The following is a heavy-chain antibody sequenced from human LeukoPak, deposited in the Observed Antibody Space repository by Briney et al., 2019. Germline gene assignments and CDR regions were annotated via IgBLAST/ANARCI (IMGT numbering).Heavy chain of an antibody. CDR3: AASIAAAGTKVIGAFDI. CDR2: IYYSGST. Sequence: SETLSLTCTVSGGSISSYYWSWIRQPPGKGLEWIGYIYYSGSTNYNPSLKSRVTISVDTYKNQFSLKLSSVTAADTAVYYCAASIAAAGTKVIGAFDIWGQGTMVTVSS. V-gene: IGHV4-59*01. J-gene: IGHJ3*02. CDR1: GGSISSYY. D-gene: IGHD6-13*01.